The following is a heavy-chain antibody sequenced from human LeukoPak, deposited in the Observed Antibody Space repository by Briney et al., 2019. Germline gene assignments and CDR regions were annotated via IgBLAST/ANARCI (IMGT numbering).Heavy chain of an antibody. CDR2: IYYSGST. CDR3: ARGDYDFWSGYYALDY. Sequence: SETLSLTCTVSGGSIRSYYWSWIRQPPGKGLEWIGYIYYSGSTNYNPSLKSRVTISVDTSKNQFSLKLSSVTAADTAVYYCARGDYDFWSGYYALDYWGQGTLVTVSS. CDR1: GGSIRSYY. V-gene: IGHV4-59*01. D-gene: IGHD3-3*01. J-gene: IGHJ4*02.